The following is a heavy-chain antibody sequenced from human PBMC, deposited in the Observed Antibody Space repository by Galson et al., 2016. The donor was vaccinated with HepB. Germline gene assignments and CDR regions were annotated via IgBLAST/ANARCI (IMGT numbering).Heavy chain of an antibody. CDR1: GFTFSIYA. V-gene: IGHV3-23*01. CDR2: ITGRGDAT. Sequence: SLRLSCAASGFTFSIYAMSWVRQAPGKGLQWVSAITGRGDATYYADSVRGRFTISRDQSRNTLFLQMNSLRAEDTAMYYCAKERGSGGGGVIMNYDYWGQGILVTVFS. D-gene: IGHD3-10*01. CDR3: AKERGSGGGGVIMNYDY. J-gene: IGHJ4*02.